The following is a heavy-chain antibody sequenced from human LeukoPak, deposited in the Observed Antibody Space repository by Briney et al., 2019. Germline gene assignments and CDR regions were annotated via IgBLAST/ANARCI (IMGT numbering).Heavy chain of an antibody. CDR3: AKDARRQYYYDSSGYYPLDY. CDR2: IWYDGSNK. Sequence: PGRSLRLSCAASGFTFSSYGMHWVRQAPGKGLVWVAVIWYDGSNKYYADSVKGRFTISRDNSKNTLYLQMNSLRAEDTAVYYCAKDARRQYYYDSSGYYPLDYWGQGTLVTVSS. CDR1: GFTFSSYG. V-gene: IGHV3-33*06. J-gene: IGHJ4*02. D-gene: IGHD3-22*01.